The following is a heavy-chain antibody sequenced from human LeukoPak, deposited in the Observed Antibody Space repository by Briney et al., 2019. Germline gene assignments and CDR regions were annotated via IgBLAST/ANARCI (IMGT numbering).Heavy chain of an antibody. CDR3: ASVDFWSTYFFDY. Sequence: GGSLRLSCAASGFTVSSNYMSWVRQAPGKGLEWGSIIYSGGTTYYADSVKGRFTISRHNSQNTLFLQMNSLRAEDTAVYYCASVDFWSTYFFDYWGQGTLVTVSS. V-gene: IGHV3-53*04. CDR2: IYSGGTT. D-gene: IGHD3-3*01. J-gene: IGHJ4*02. CDR1: GFTVSSNY.